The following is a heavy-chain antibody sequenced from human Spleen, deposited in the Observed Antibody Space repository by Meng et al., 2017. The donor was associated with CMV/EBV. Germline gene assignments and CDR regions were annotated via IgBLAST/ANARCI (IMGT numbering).Heavy chain of an antibody. CDR3: ARVWGSGWSDTGFDY. D-gene: IGHD6-19*01. Sequence: GGSISNSNWWSWVRQPPGKGLEWIGEIYHNESTNYNPSLKSRVTISVDKSKNQFALNLSSVTAADTAVYYCARVWGSGWSDTGFDYWGQGTLVTVSS. V-gene: IGHV4-4*02. CDR1: GGSISNSNW. CDR2: IYHNEST. J-gene: IGHJ4*02.